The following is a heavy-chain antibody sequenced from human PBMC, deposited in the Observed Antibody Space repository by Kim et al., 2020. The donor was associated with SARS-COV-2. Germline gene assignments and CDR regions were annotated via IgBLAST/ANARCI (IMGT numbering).Heavy chain of an antibody. CDR2: MSSSGTTK. J-gene: IGHJ4*02. CDR1: GFTFSYYE. Sequence: GGSLRLSCAASGFTFSYYEMNWVRQAPGKGLEWVSYMSSSGTTKHYADSVKGRFTISRDNAKNSLYLQMNSLRAEDTAVYYCARGITFEGFGDYQFDYWGQGTLVTVSS. V-gene: IGHV3-48*03. CDR3: ARGITFEGFGDYQFDY. D-gene: IGHD3-10*01.